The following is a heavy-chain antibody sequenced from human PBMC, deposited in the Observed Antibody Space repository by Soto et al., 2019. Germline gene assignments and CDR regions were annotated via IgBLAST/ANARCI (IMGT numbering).Heavy chain of an antibody. CDR3: AGAVNDYYSRGYRTSYFDY. D-gene: IGHD3-22*01. CDR2: IESSGST. CDR1: GASISSGVYY. Sequence: ASETLSLTCTVSGASISSGVYYWTWIRQHPGKGLEWLGYIESSGSTFFNPSLKSRVAISVDPSKSQFSLNLNSVTAADTAIYYCAGAVNDYYSRGYRTSYFDYWGQGALVTVSS. J-gene: IGHJ4*02. V-gene: IGHV4-31*03.